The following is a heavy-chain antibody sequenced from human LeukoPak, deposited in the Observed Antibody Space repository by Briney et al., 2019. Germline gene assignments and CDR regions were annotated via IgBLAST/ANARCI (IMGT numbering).Heavy chain of an antibody. CDR3: ARGRSGSRPLDY. V-gene: IGHV3-21*01. Sequence: GGSLRLSCAASGFTFSSYSMNWVRQAPGKGLEWVSSISSSSSYIYYADSVKGRFTISRDNAKNSLYLQMNSLRAEDTAVYYCARGRSGSRPLDYWGQGTLVTVSS. J-gene: IGHJ4*02. D-gene: IGHD1-26*01. CDR1: GFTFSSYS. CDR2: ISSSSSYI.